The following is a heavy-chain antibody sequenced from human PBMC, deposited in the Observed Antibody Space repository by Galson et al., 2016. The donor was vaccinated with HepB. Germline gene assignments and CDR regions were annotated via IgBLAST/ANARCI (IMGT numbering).Heavy chain of an antibody. J-gene: IGHJ4*02. D-gene: IGHD4/OR15-4a*01. CDR3: AKVMGRSYNDYVPPFDS. CDR2: ISYDGSNK. V-gene: IGHV3-30*18. Sequence: SLRLSCAAPGFTFSTYGMHWVRQAPGKGLEWVAVISYDGSNKYYADSVKGRFTISRDNSENTLYLHMNRLRVEDTAVYYCAKVMGRSYNDYVPPFDSWGQGALVTVSS. CDR1: GFTFSTYG.